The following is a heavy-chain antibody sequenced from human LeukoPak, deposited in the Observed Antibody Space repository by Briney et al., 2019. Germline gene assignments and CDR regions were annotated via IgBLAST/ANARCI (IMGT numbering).Heavy chain of an antibody. D-gene: IGHD6-19*01. Sequence: ASVKVSCKASGGTFSSYAISWVRQAPGQGLEWMGRIIPILGIANYAQKFQGRVTITADKSTSTAYMELSSLRSEDTAVYYCARDREYTSGWHYYYYYMDVWGKGTTVTVSS. CDR3: ARDREYTSGWHYYYYYMDV. V-gene: IGHV1-69*04. J-gene: IGHJ6*03. CDR1: GGTFSSYA. CDR2: IIPILGIA.